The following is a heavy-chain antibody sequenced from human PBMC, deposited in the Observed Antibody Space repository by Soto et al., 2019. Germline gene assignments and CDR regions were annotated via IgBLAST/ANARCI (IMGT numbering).Heavy chain of an antibody. CDR2: VSANNGHT. J-gene: IGHJ6*02. CDR1: GLAFSNYC. V-gene: IGHV1-18*01. CDR3: ARDIESVTAKHFFYYYAMDV. Sequence: ASVKVSCKASGLAFSNYCLNWVLQAPGQGLEWMGWVSANNGHTNYAQNLQGRVSMTTDTSTSTAYMELRGLTFDDTAVYYCARDIESVTAKHFFYYYAMDVWGQGTTVTVSS. D-gene: IGHD2-8*01.